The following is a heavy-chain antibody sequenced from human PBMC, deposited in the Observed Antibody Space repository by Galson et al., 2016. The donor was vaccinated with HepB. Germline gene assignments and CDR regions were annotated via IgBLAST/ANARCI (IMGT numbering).Heavy chain of an antibody. CDR2: SKKEGNNYIT. Sequence: SLRLSCAASGFTFRDHHMDWVRQAPGKGQECVARSKKEGNNYITEYAASVECRFTISRDASQKSLYLQMNSLKTEDTAVDYCSNTSMNLSLDSWGLGTLVIGSS. J-gene: IGHJ4*02. CDR1: GFTFRDHH. V-gene: IGHV3-72*01. CDR3: SNTSMNLSLDS. D-gene: IGHD3/OR15-3a*01.